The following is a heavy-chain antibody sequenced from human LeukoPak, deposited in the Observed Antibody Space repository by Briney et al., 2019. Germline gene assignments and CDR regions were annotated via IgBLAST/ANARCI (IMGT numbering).Heavy chain of an antibody. CDR2: IKPDGSAQ. CDR1: GFTFSNSW. V-gene: IGHV3-7*01. J-gene: IGHJ4*02. CDR3: AKDIGFLEWLLTD. D-gene: IGHD3-3*01. Sequence: PGGSLRLSCAASGFTFSNSWMSWVRQAPGKGLEWVATIKPDGSAQYYVDSVKGRFTISRDNAKNSLFLQINSLRAEDTAVYYCAKDIGFLEWLLTDWGQGTLVTVSS.